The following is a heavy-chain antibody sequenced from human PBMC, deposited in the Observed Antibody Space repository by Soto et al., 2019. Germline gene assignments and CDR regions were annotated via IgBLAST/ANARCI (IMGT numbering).Heavy chain of an antibody. CDR1: GFTFSSDW. CDR2: IKQDGSEK. J-gene: IGHJ4*02. V-gene: IGHV3-7*03. CDR3: ARDMVWSGYYLYYFDY. D-gene: IGHD3-3*01. Sequence: GGSLRLSCAASGFTFSSDWMSWVRQAPGKGLEWVANIKQDGSEKYYVDSVKGRFTISRDNAKNSLYLQMNSLRAEDTAVYYCARDMVWSGYYLYYFDYWGRGTLVTVSS.